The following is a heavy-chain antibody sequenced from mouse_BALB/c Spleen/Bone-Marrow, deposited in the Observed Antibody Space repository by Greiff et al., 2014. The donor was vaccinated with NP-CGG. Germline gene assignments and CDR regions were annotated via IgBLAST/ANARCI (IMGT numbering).Heavy chain of an antibody. CDR2: IYPGDSDT. V-gene: IGHV1-5*01. J-gene: IGHJ2*01. CDR3: RRLTATFDD. D-gene: IGHD1-2*01. Sequence: EVQLQQSGTVLARPGASVKLSCKASGYSFTSYWMHWVKQRPGQGLEWIGAIYPGDSDTSFNQKFKDKAKLTAVTSASTAYMELSNLTNEDSAVYDSRRLTATFDDWGPGTTLTVSS. CDR1: GYSFTSYW.